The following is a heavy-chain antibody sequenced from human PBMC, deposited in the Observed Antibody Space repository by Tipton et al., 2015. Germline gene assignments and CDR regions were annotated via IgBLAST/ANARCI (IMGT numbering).Heavy chain of an antibody. CDR2: IYYSGSS. J-gene: IGHJ6*02. CDR1: GGSISNGGYY. Sequence: TLSLTCTVSGGSISNGGYYWTWIRQPPGKGLEWIAYIYYSGSSNCNPSLKSRVTLSIDTSKNHFSLKLTSVTAADTAVYYCARTYAVIWDSYGMDVWGQGTTVTVSS. CDR3: ARTYAVIWDSYGMDV. V-gene: IGHV4-61*03. D-gene: IGHD2-21*01.